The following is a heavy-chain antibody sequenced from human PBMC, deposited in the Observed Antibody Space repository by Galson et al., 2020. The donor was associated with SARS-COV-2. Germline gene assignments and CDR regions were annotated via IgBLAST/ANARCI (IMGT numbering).Heavy chain of an antibody. V-gene: IGHV1-69*02. J-gene: IGHJ3*02. D-gene: IGHD3-22*01. Sequence: SVKVSCKASGGPFSNFTISWVRQAPGQGPEWMGRVIPMLGLANYAQRFQGRVTITADKSTTTVYMELSSLRSEDTAVYYCARAKGDYYDRSGYFTLDYVFDIWGQGTTVSVSS. CDR2: VIPMLGLA. CDR3: ARAKGDYYDRSGYFTLDYVFDI. CDR1: GGPFSNFT.